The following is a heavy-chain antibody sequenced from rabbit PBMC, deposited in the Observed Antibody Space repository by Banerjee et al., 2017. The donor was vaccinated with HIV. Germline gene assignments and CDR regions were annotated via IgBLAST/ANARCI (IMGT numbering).Heavy chain of an antibody. J-gene: IGHJ6*01. V-gene: IGHV1S45*01. Sequence: QEQLEESGGGLVKPEGSLTLTCTASGLSFSNKYVMCWVRQAPGKGLEWIACIYAGSSGSTHYASWAKGRFTISKTSSTTVTLQMTSLTAADTATYFCARSSSYSLALWGPGTLVTVS. CDR3: ARSSSYSLAL. CDR1: GLSFSNKYV. D-gene: IGHD8-1*01. CDR2: IYAGSSGST.